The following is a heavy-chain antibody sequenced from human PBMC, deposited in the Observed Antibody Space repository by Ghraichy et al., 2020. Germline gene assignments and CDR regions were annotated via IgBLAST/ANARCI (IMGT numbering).Heavy chain of an antibody. V-gene: IGHV4-34*01. D-gene: IGHD6-19*01. J-gene: IGHJ4*02. CDR3: ARAFSSGYNY. CDR1: GGSFSGYY. Sequence: SQTLSLTCAVYGGSFSGYYWSWIRQPPGKGLEWIGEINHSGSTNYNPSLKSRVTISVDTSKNQFSLKLSSVTAADTAVYYCARAFSSGYNYWGQGTLVTVSS. CDR2: INHSGST.